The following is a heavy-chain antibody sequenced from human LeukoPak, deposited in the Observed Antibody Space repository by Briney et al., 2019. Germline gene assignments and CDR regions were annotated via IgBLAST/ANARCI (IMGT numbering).Heavy chain of an antibody. Sequence: QPGGSLRLSCAASGFTFSSYGMHWVRQAPGKGLEWVAFIRYDGSNKYYADSVKGRFTISRDNSKNTLYLQMNSLRAEDTAVYYCAKSRGNDFWSGYQDLWGQGTLVTVSS. D-gene: IGHD3-3*01. CDR3: AKSRGNDFWSGYQDL. CDR2: IRYDGSNK. J-gene: IGHJ4*02. CDR1: GFTFSSYG. V-gene: IGHV3-30*02.